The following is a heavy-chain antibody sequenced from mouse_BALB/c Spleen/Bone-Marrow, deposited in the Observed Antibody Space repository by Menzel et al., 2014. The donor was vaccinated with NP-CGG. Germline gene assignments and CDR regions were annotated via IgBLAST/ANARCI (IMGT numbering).Heavy chain of an antibody. CDR3: TRGGNWDDFDY. CDR2: ISSGSSTI. Sequence: EVQGVESGGGLVQPGGSRKLSCAASGFTFXSFGMHWVRQAPEKGLEWVAYISSGSSTIFYADTLKGRFTVSRDNPKNTLFLQMTSLRSEDTAMYYCTRGGNWDDFDYWGQGTTLTVSS. J-gene: IGHJ2*01. D-gene: IGHD4-1*01. V-gene: IGHV5-17*02. CDR1: GFTFXSFG.